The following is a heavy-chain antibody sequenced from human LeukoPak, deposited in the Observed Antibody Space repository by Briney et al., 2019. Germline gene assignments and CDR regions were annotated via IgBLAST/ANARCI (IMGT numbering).Heavy chain of an antibody. CDR1: GFTFSSYW. Sequence: GGSLRLSCAASGFTFSSYWMSWVRQAPGKGLEWVANIKQDGSEKYYVDSVKGRFTISRDNAKNSLYLQMNSLRAEDTAVYYCARVNGGDGYNRHQFPEPKGTDYWGQGTLVTVSS. CDR2: IKQDGSEK. V-gene: IGHV3-7*01. D-gene: IGHD5-24*01. CDR3: ARVNGGDGYNRHQFPEPKGTDY. J-gene: IGHJ4*02.